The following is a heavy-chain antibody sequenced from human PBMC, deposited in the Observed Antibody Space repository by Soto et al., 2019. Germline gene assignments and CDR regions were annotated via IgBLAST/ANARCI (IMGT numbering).Heavy chain of an antibody. CDR2: IVVGSGNT. J-gene: IGHJ6*02. CDR1: GFTFTSSA. Sequence: SVKVSCKASGFTFTSSAVQWVRQARGQRLEWIGWIVVGSGNTNYAQKFQERVTITRDMSTSTAYMELSSLRSEDTAVYYCAKVPVNSFDWTSPLYYYYGMDVWGQGTTVTVSS. CDR3: AKVPVNSFDWTSPLYYYYGMDV. D-gene: IGHD3-9*01. V-gene: IGHV1-58*01.